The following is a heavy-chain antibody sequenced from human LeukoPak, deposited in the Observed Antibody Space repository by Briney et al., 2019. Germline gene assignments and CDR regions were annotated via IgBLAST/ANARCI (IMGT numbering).Heavy chain of an antibody. D-gene: IGHD1-1*01. Sequence: GGSLRLSCAASEFSFSSFYMGWVRQAPGKGLEWVANIDQGGGHTAYADSLKGRFTISRDNGKSSLYLQMNSLRPEDTAVYYCARCNEPFDSWGQGTLVTVSS. J-gene: IGHJ4*02. V-gene: IGHV3-7*01. CDR3: ARCNEPFDS. CDR1: EFSFSSFY. CDR2: IDQGGGHT.